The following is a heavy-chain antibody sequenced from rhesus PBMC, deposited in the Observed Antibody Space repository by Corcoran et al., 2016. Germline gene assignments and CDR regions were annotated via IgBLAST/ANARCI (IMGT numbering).Heavy chain of an antibody. CDR1: GGSVSGYW. CDR2: IRSGGST. D-gene: IGHD3-3*01. Sequence: QVQLQQWGEGLVKPSETLSLTCAVYGGSVSGYWWGWIRQPPGKGLEWIGRIRSGGSTHYNPSLKSRVTISIDTSKNQCSLKLSSVTAADTAVYYCARHQLPYYNILGNRFDVWGPGVLVTVSS. CDR3: ARHQLPYYNILGNRFDV. V-gene: IGHV4-160*01. J-gene: IGHJ5-1*01.